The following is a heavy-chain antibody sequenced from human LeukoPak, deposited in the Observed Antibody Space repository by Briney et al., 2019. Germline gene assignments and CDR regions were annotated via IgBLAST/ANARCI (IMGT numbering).Heavy chain of an antibody. CDR1: GFTFSSYA. Sequence: GGSLRLSCAASGFTFSSYAMSWVRQAPGKGLEWVSAISRSGNNTYYTDSVRGRFTISRDNSKHTLYLQMNSLRAEDTALYYCAKEGVTPFDYWGQGTLVNVSS. CDR3: AKEGVTPFDY. J-gene: IGHJ4*02. CDR2: ISRSGNNT. V-gene: IGHV3-23*01. D-gene: IGHD3-10*01.